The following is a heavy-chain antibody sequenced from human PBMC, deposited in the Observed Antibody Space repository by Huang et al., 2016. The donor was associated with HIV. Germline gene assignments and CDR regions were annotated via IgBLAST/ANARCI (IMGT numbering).Heavy chain of an antibody. D-gene: IGHD1-7*01. J-gene: IGHJ3*02. CDR1: GCSFSSAG. Sequence: EVQLVESGGGLVKPGGSLRLSCDVSGCSFSSAGMNWVRQDPGKGLEWVGRIKSKTERGKTDYAAPVKGRFTISRDDSKNTLYLQMNSLKTEDTGVYYCTTGTRDYLNAFDIWGQGTKVTVSS. V-gene: IGHV3-15*07. CDR3: TTGTRDYLNAFDI. CDR2: IKSKTERGKT.